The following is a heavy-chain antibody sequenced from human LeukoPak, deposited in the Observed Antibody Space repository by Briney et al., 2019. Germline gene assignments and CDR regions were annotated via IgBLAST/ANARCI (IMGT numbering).Heavy chain of an antibody. Sequence: PGGSLRLSCVDSGFTFNSYAINWVRQAPGKGLEWVSIISGSGGNTFYADAVKGRFTISRDNSINTLYLQMNNLRDEDTAVYYCAKDPPCSGGTCYGYFESWGQGTLVTVSS. J-gene: IGHJ4*02. CDR1: GFTFNSYA. D-gene: IGHD2-15*01. CDR2: ISGSGGNT. V-gene: IGHV3-23*01. CDR3: AKDPPCSGGTCYGYFES.